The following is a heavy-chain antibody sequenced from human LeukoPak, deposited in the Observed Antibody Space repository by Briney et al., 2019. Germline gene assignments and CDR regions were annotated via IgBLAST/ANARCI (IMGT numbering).Heavy chain of an antibody. J-gene: IGHJ4*02. CDR3: GRAHSTTWAGSFIDY. V-gene: IGHV3-30-3*01. CDR2: ISYDGSNK. Sequence: GGTLRLSCAASGFTFSSYAMHWVRQAPGKGLEWVAVISYDGSNKYYADSVKGRFTISRDNSKNTLYLQMNSLRAEDTAVYYCGRAHSTTWAGSFIDYWGQGTLVTVSS. D-gene: IGHD3-10*01. CDR1: GFTFSSYA.